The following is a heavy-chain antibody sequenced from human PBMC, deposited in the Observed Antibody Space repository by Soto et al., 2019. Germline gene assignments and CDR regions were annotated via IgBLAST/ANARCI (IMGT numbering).Heavy chain of an antibody. D-gene: IGHD3-10*01. CDR1: GYSFTVYG. J-gene: IGHJ5*02. CDR2: MSTYTGDT. V-gene: IGHV1-18*01. CDR3: ARDPGGATGFDP. Sequence: QVRLVQSGAEVKRPGASVKVSCKTYGYSFTVYGISWVRQAPGQGLEWRGWMSTYTGDTNYARKFRGRVTMTTDIPAMTASMEWRSLTSDDTAVYYCARDPGGATGFDPWGQGTPVIVST.